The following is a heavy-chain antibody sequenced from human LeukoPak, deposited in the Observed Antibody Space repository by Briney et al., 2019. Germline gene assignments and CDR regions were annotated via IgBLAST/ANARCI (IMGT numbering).Heavy chain of an antibody. V-gene: IGHV4-34*01. CDR2: INHSGST. D-gene: IGHD2-2*01. Sequence: SETLSLTCAVYGGSFSGYYWSWIRQPPGKGLEWIGEINHSGSTNYNPSLKSRVTISVDTSKNQFSLKLSSVTAADTAVYYCAGLGYCSSTSCRGPWGRGTLVTVSS. J-gene: IGHJ4*02. CDR1: GGSFSGYY. CDR3: AGLGYCSSTSCRGP.